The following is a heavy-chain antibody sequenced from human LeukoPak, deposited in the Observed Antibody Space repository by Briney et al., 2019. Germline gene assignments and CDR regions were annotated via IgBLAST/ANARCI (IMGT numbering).Heavy chain of an antibody. D-gene: IGHD2-2*01. Sequence: PGGSLRLSCAASGFIFSTYAMSWVRQAPGKEMEWVSTVTGGSETYYADSVKGRFTISRDNSKNTLYLQMNSLRAEDTAVYYCAQGPKVPAPTYYFDYWGQGTLVTVSS. J-gene: IGHJ4*02. CDR3: AQGPKVPAPTYYFDY. CDR2: VTGGSET. V-gene: IGHV3-23*01. CDR1: GFIFSTYA.